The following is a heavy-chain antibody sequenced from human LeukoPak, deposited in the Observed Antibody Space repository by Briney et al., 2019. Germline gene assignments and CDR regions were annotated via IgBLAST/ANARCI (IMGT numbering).Heavy chain of an antibody. CDR3: ARVSASGTKFDY. CDR2: IYYSGST. V-gene: IGHV4-38-2*02. CDR1: SYSISSSYY. J-gene: IGHJ4*02. Sequence: SETLSLTCTVSSYSISSSYYWGWIRQPPGKGLEWIGSIYYSGSTYYNPSLKSRVTISVDTSKNQFSLKLSSVTAADTAVYYCARVSASGTKFDYWGQGTLVTVSS. D-gene: IGHD3-10*01.